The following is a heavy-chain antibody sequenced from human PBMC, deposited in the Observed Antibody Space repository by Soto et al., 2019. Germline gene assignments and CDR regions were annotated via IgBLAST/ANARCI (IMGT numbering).Heavy chain of an antibody. CDR2: ISAYNGNT. V-gene: IGHV1-18*01. Sequence: ASVKVSCKASGYTFTSYGISWVRQAPGQGLEWMGWISAYNGNTNYAQKLQGRVTMTTDTSTSTAYMELRSLRSDDTAVYYCARDANYDSSGYGAQPYDYWGQGTLVTVSS. CDR3: ARDANYDSSGYGAQPYDY. CDR1: GYTFTSYG. D-gene: IGHD3-22*01. J-gene: IGHJ4*02.